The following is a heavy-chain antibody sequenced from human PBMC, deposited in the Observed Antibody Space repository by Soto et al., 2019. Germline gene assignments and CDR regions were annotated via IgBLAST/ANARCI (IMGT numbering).Heavy chain of an antibody. Sequence: PSETLSLTCTVPGGSISSSSYYWGWIRQPPGKGLEWIGSIYYSGSTYYNPSLKSRVTISVDTSKNQFSLKLSSVTAADTAVYYCARHKLYRTYSSGWFTPFDYWGQGTLVTVSS. D-gene: IGHD6-19*01. CDR2: IYYSGST. J-gene: IGHJ4*02. CDR1: GGSISSSSYY. V-gene: IGHV4-39*01. CDR3: ARHKLYRTYSSGWFTPFDY.